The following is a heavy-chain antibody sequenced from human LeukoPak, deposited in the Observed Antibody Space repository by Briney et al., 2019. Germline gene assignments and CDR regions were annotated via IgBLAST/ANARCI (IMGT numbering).Heavy chain of an antibody. Sequence: GRSLRLSCAASGFIFSNYAMSWVRQAPGKGLEWVLYFDTLDGLTNYAESVKGRFTISRDNFKNTLYLQMNSLIAEDTAVYYCAKPFSFGSDSSYQAFDSWGEGTLVTVSS. CDR1: GFIFSNYA. V-gene: IGHV3-23*01. D-gene: IGHD3-10*01. CDR2: FDTLDGLT. CDR3: AKPFSFGSDSSYQAFDS. J-gene: IGHJ4*02.